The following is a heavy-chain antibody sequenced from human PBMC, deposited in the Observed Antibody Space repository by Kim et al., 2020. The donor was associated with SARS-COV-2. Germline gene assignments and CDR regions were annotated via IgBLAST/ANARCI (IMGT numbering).Heavy chain of an antibody. CDR1: GFSVSDSY. J-gene: IGHJ4*02. D-gene: IGHD6-19*01. V-gene: IGHV3-53*04. CDR3: AREVGRGGWHL. Sequence: GGSLRLSCAASGFSVSDSYMRWVRQAPGKGLEWVSVIYIGASTSYADSVRGRFSISRPNSKNKIDLQMDSLRTGDIAEYYCAREVGRGGWHLRGQGTLVT. CDR2: IYIGAST.